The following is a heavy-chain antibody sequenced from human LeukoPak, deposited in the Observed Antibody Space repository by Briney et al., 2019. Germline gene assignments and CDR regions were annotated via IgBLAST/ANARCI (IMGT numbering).Heavy chain of an antibody. Sequence: GGSLRLSCAASGFTFSSYGMHWVRQAPGKGLEWVAFIRYDGSNKYYADSVKGRFTISRDNSKNTLYLQMSSPRAEDTAVYYCAKMATMVRGVPFPFDPWGQGTPVTVSS. J-gene: IGHJ5*02. V-gene: IGHV3-30*02. D-gene: IGHD3-10*01. CDR2: IRYDGSNK. CDR1: GFTFSSYG. CDR3: AKMATMVRGVPFPFDP.